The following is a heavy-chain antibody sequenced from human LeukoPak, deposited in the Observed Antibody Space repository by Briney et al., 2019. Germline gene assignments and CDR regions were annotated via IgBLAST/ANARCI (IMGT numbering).Heavy chain of an antibody. D-gene: IGHD5-18*01. Sequence: PGGSLRLSCAASGFTFSSYSMNWVRQAPGKGLEWVSYISSSGSTIYYADSVKGRFTISRDNAKNSLYLQMNSLRAEDTAVYYCARGERGYSYGYYFDYWGQGTLVTVSS. CDR1: GFTFSSYS. CDR2: ISSSGSTI. V-gene: IGHV3-48*04. J-gene: IGHJ4*02. CDR3: ARGERGYSYGYYFDY.